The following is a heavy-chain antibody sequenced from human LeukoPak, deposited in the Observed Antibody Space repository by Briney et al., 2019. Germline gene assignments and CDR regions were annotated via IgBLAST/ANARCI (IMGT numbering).Heavy chain of an antibody. Sequence: NWVRQAPGKGLEWVSGISGRGVITYYADSGKGRFTISRDNSKNTLDLQMNSLRAEDTAVYYCAKDDAWVRYQDWGQGTLVTVSS. V-gene: IGHV3-23*01. CDR3: AKDDAWVRYQD. J-gene: IGHJ4*02. D-gene: IGHD5-12*01. CDR2: ISGRGVIT.